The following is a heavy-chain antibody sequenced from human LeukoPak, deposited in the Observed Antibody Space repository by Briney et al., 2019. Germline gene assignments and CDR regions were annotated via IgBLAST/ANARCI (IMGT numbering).Heavy chain of an antibody. Sequence: GGSLRLSRAASGFTFNTYWMSWFRQAPGKGLEWVANVKQDGSEKHYVDSVKGRFTISRDNAKNSLYLQMNSLRVEDTAVYYCARDGEDYFWSGYFPRPYWGQGTLVTVSS. CDR3: ARDGEDYFWSGYFPRPY. J-gene: IGHJ4*02. CDR1: GFTFNTYW. D-gene: IGHD3-3*01. CDR2: VKQDGSEK. V-gene: IGHV3-7*01.